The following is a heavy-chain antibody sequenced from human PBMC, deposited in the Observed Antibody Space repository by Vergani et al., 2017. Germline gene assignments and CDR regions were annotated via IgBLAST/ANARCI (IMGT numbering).Heavy chain of an antibody. V-gene: IGHV4-39*01. D-gene: IGHD6-19*01. Sequence: QVQLQESGPGLVKPSETLSLTCTVSGGSISSSSYYWGWIRQPPGKGLEWIGSIYYSGSTYYNPSLKSRVTISVDTSKNQFSLKLSSVTAADTAVYYCARHASSGWGEFDYWGQGTLVTVSS. CDR2: IYYSGST. J-gene: IGHJ4*02. CDR3: ARHASSGWGEFDY. CDR1: GGSISSSSYY.